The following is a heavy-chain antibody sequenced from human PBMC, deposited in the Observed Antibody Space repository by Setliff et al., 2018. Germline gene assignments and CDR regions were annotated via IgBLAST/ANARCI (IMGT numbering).Heavy chain of an antibody. CDR3: VRDWASGDDH. Sequence: GGSLRLSCAASGFTFGSYWMTWVSQAPEKGLEWVANIHQDGSERQDVDSVKGRFTISRDNAKNSLFLQMNILEVEDTAVYYCVRDWASGDDHWGRGTLVTVSS. V-gene: IGHV3-7*01. CDR2: IHQDGSER. D-gene: IGHD3-10*01. CDR1: GFTFGSYW. J-gene: IGHJ4*02.